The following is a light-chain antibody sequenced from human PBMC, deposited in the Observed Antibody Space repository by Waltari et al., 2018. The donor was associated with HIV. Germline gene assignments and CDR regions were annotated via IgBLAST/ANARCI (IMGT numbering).Light chain of an antibody. CDR1: SSDVGGYNY. CDR2: EVS. CDR3: SSYTSSSTLV. V-gene: IGLV2-14*01. Sequence: QSALPQPASVSGSPGQSITISCTGTSSDVGGYNYVSCYQQHPGKAPKRIIYEVSNRPSGVSNRFSGSKSGNTASLTISGLQAEDEADYYCSSYTSSSTLVFGGGTKLTVL. J-gene: IGLJ2*01.